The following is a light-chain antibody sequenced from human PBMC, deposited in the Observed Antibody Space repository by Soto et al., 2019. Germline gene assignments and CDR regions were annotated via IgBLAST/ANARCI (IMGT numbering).Light chain of an antibody. CDR1: QSVSNNY. J-gene: IGKJ1*01. CDR2: GAS. CDR3: QQYGSSGT. Sequence: EIVLTQSPGTLSLSTGERATVSCRASQSVSNNYLAWYQQKPGQAPSLLIYGASNRATGIPDRFSGSGSGTDFTLTISRLEPEDFAVYYCQQYGSSGTFGQGTKVDIK. V-gene: IGKV3-20*01.